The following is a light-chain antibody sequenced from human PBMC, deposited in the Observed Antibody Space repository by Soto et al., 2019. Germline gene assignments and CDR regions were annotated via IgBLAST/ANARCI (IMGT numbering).Light chain of an antibody. CDR2: GAS. V-gene: IGKV3-15*01. Sequence: EIVMTQSPATLSVSPGERATLSCRASQSVSSDLAWYQQKPGQAPRLLIYGASTRATGIPATFSGSGSGTEFTLTITSLQSEDFAVYHCQQYNEWPLTFGGGTKVDI. J-gene: IGKJ4*01. CDR1: QSVSSD. CDR3: QQYNEWPLT.